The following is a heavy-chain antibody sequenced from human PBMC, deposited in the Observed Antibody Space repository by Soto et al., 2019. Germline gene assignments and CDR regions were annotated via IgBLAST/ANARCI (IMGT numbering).Heavy chain of an antibody. D-gene: IGHD6-19*01. CDR3: VKYLVQVAGAEY. Sequence: GGSLRLSCAASGFTFSSYAMSCVRQAPGKGLEWVSAISGSGGITYYADSVRGRFTISRDNSKNTLYLQMNSLRVDDTAVYYCVKYLVQVAGAEYWGQGTMVTVSS. CDR1: GFTFSSYA. V-gene: IGHV3-23*01. J-gene: IGHJ4*02. CDR2: ISGSGGIT.